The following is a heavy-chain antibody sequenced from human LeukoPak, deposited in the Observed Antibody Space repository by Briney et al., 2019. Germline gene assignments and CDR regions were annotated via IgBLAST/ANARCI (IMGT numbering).Heavy chain of an antibody. D-gene: IGHD3-9*01. V-gene: IGHV3-23*01. CDR3: ARVPEYMDILIAYSPTPDY. CDR1: GFTSGYTFSSYA. Sequence: GGSLRLSCAASGFTSGYTFSSYAMSWVHQAPGKGLEWVSDISVAGGNTSYVSSVKGRFTITSNKSRTTLYLQMNSLSAEDADVYYCARVPEYMDILIAYSPTPDYCGQGTLVTASS. J-gene: IGHJ4*02. CDR2: ISVAGGNT.